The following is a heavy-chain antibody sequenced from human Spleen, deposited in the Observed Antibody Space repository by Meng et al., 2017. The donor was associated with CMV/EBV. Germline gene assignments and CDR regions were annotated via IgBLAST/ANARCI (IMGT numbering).Heavy chain of an antibody. Sequence: YYRRGIGQAPGKGLEWISYISTSSSTIYYADSGKGRFAISRDNARNSLYLQMNGLRAEDTAVYYCAREGDYYDSSGYDGYYYGMDVWGQGTTVTVSS. V-gene: IGHV3-11*01. D-gene: IGHD3-22*01. J-gene: IGHJ6*02. CDR3: AREGDYYDSSGYDGYYYGMDV. CDR2: ISTSSSTI. CDR1: YY.